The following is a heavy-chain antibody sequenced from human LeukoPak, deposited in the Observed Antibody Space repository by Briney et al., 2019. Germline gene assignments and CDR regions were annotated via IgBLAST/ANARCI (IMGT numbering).Heavy chain of an antibody. Sequence: GRSLRLSCAASGFTFSSYGMHWVRQAPGKGLEWVAVISYDGSNKYYADSVKGRFTISRDNSKNTLYLQMNSLRAEDTAVYYCAGHGGMVYASIDYWGQGTLATVSS. V-gene: IGHV3-30*03. CDR1: GFTFSSYG. J-gene: IGHJ4*02. CDR3: AGHGGMVYASIDY. D-gene: IGHD2-8*01. CDR2: ISYDGSNK.